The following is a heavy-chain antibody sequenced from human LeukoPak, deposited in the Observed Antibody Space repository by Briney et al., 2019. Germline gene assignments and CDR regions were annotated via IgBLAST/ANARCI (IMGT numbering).Heavy chain of an antibody. V-gene: IGHV5-51*01. CDR3: ARQGAIILVPAANGFDI. J-gene: IGHJ3*02. CDR2: IYPGDSDT. D-gene: IGHD2-2*01. CDR1: GYSFTSYW. Sequence: GESLKISCKGSGYSFTSYWIGWVRQMPGKGLEWMGIIYPGDSDTRYSPSFQGRGTISADKSISTAYLQWSSLKASDTAMYYRARQGAIILVPAANGFDIWGQGTKVTVSS.